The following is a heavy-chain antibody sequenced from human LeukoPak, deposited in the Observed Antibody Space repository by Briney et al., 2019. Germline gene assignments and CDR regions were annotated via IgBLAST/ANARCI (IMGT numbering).Heavy chain of an antibody. J-gene: IGHJ4*02. CDR2: ITASGTAM. CDR1: GFSFSVYS. Sequence: SGGSLRLSCAASGFSFSVYSMNWVRQAPGKGLEWVSHITASGTAMFYADSVKGRFTISRDNAKNSLYLQMNSLRDEDTAVYYCASSGSYRFDYRGQGTLVTVSS. V-gene: IGHV3-48*02. CDR3: ASSGSYRFDY. D-gene: IGHD1-26*01.